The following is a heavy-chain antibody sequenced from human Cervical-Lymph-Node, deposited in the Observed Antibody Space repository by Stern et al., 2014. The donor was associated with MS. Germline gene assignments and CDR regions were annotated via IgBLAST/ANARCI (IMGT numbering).Heavy chain of an antibody. V-gene: IGHV1-69*06. CDR2: IIPVLSTP. CDR1: GGTFSNFA. D-gene: IGHD3-10*01. Sequence: QVQLVQSGAEVKKPGSSVKVSCKASGGTFSNFAISWVRQAPGQVLEWMGGIIPVLSTPYYAQKFQGRVTITADKSTTTAYMELRSLRSEDTAVYYCARGGNYYGSGSYYHNWFDPWGQGSLVTVSS. CDR3: ARGGNYYGSGSYYHNWFDP. J-gene: IGHJ5*02.